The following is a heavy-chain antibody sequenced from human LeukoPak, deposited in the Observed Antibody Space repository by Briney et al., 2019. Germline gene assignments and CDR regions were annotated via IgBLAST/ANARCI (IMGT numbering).Heavy chain of an antibody. CDR2: FDPEDGET. CDR3: ARHRHFDWLSDYYYGMDV. D-gene: IGHD3-9*01. V-gene: IGHV1-24*01. CDR1: GYTLTELS. J-gene: IGHJ6*02. Sequence: ASVKVSCKVSGYTLTELSMHWVRQAPGKGLEWMGGFDPEDGETIYAQKFQGRVTMTRNTSISTAYMELSSLRSEDTAVYYCARHRHFDWLSDYYYGMDVWGQGTTVTVSS.